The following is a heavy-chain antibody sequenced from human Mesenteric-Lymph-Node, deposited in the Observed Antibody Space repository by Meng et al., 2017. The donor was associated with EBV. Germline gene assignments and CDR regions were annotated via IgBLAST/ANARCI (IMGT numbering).Heavy chain of an antibody. Sequence: QVQLQQWGVRLVKPSETLSLTCDVYGDSFSAYYWSWIPQPPGRGLEWIGDVIHSGNTSYSPSLKCRVTISVDTSKRQFSLKLRSMTAADTAVYYCATGWGKANYWGQGTLVTVSS. J-gene: IGHJ4*02. CDR2: VIHSGNT. D-gene: IGHD3-16*01. CDR1: GDSFSAYY. V-gene: IGHV4-34*12. CDR3: ATGWGKANY.